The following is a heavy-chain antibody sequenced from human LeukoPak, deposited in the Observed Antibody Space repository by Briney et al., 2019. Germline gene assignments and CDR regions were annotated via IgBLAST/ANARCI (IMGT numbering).Heavy chain of an antibody. V-gene: IGHV4-30-4*01. CDR2: IYYSGST. CDR3: ARGMSEKLWGPDYYYYMDV. J-gene: IGHJ6*03. CDR1: GGSISAFY. Sequence: PSETLSLTCTVSGGSISAFYWSWIRQPPGKGLEWIGYIYYSGSTYYNPSLKSRVTISVDTSKNQFSLKLSSVTAADTAVYYCARGMSEKLWGPDYYYYMDVWGKGTTVTVSS. D-gene: IGHD3-16*01.